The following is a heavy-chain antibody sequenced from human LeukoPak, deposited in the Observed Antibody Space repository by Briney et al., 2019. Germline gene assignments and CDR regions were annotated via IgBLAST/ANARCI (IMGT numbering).Heavy chain of an antibody. J-gene: IGHJ4*02. Sequence: ASVKVSCKASGGTFSSYAISWVRQAPGQGLEWMGRIIPIFGTANYAQKFQGRVTITTDESTSTAYMELSSLRSEDTAVYYCARDGLRDGYNYVDYWGQGTLVTVSS. V-gene: IGHV1-69*05. CDR3: ARDGLRDGYNYVDY. CDR1: GGTFSSYA. D-gene: IGHD5-24*01. CDR2: IIPIFGTA.